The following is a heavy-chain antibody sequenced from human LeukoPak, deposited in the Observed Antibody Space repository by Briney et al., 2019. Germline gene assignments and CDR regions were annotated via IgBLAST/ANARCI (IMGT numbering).Heavy chain of an antibody. Sequence: PSETLSLTCTVSGGSISSGGYYWSWIRQHPGKGLEWIGYIYYSGSTYYNPSLKSRVTISVDTSKNQFSLKLSSVTAADTAVHYCAASDYYGSGSHSFDYWGQGTLVTVSS. CDR3: AASDYYGSGSHSFDY. CDR2: IYYSGST. CDR1: GGSISSGGYY. J-gene: IGHJ4*02. D-gene: IGHD3-10*01. V-gene: IGHV4-31*03.